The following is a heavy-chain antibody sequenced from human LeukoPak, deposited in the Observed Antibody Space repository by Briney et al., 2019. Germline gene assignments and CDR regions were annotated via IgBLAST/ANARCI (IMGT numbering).Heavy chain of an antibody. CDR1: GFTFSSYS. D-gene: IGHD5-24*01. Sequence: GGSLRLSCAASGFTFSSYSMNWVRQAPGKGLEWVSSISSSSSYIYYADSVKGRFTISRDNAKNSLYLQMNSLRAEDTAIYYCTRVGYIDGGIDYWGQGTLVTVSS. V-gene: IGHV3-21*06. J-gene: IGHJ4*02. CDR3: TRVGYIDGGIDY. CDR2: ISSSSSYI.